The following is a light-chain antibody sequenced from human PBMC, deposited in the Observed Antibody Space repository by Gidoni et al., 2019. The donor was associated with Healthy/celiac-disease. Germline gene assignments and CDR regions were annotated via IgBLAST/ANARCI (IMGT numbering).Light chain of an antibody. J-gene: IGKJ4*01. CDR2: DAS. CDR1: QGISSA. CDR3: QQFNSYPFT. V-gene: IGKV1-13*02. Sequence: AIQLTPSPSSLSASVGDRVTITCRASQGISSALAWYQQKPGKAPKLLIYDASSLERGVPSRFSGSGSGTDFTLTISSLQPEDFATYYCQQFNSYPFTFXGXTKVEIK.